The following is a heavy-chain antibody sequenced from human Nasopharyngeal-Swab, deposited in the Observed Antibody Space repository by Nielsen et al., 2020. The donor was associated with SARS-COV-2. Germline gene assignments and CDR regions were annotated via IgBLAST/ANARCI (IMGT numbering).Heavy chain of an antibody. J-gene: IGHJ5*02. V-gene: IGHV3-53*01. CDR2: IYSGGST. D-gene: IGHD2-2*01. CDR1: GFTVSSNY. Sequence: GGSLRLSCAASGFTVSSNYMSWVRQAPGKGLEWVSVIYSGGSTYYADSVKGRFTISRANSKNTLYLQMNSLRAEDTAVYYCAGVVVGYQLPNWFDPWGQGTLVTVSS. CDR3: AGVVVGYQLPNWFDP.